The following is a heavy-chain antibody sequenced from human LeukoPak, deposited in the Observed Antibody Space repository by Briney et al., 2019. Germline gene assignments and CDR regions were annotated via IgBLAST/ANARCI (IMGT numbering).Heavy chain of an antibody. J-gene: IGHJ3*02. D-gene: IGHD3-9*01. CDR1: GGSISSYY. V-gene: IGHV4-59*12. CDR2: IYYSGSTT. CDR3: ASEYYDILTGYPDAFDI. Sequence: SETLSLTCTVSGGSISSYYWSWIRQPPGKGLEWIGYIYYSGSTTNYNPSLKGRVTISVDTSKNQFSLKLSSVTAADTAVYYCASEYYDILTGYPDAFDIWGQGTMVTVSS.